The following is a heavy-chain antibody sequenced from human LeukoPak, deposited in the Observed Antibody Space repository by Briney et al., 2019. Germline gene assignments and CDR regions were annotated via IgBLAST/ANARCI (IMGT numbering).Heavy chain of an antibody. CDR1: GFTFSSYA. CDR2: ISYDGSNK. CDR3: ATAPFLRGY. J-gene: IGHJ4*02. D-gene: IGHD3-10*01. V-gene: IGHV3-30-3*01. Sequence: GGSLRLSCAASGFTFSSYAMHWVRQAPGKGLEWVAVISYDGSNKYYADSVKGRFTISRDNSKNTLYVQMNSLRAEDTAVYYCATAPFLRGYWGQGTLVTVSS.